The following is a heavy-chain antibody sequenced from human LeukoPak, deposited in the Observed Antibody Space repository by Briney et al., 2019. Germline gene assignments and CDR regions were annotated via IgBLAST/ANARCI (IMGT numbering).Heavy chain of an antibody. CDR1: GFTLSSHN. CDR3: ARPGITAFDI. J-gene: IGHJ3*02. CDR2: ISSSGSIT. D-gene: IGHD3-10*01. Sequence: GGSLRLSCVASGFTLSSHNINWVRQAPGKGLEWVSHISSSGSITYYGGSVKGRITISRDNAKNSVSLYMNSLRAGDSAVYYCARPGITAFDIWGQGTMVTVSS. V-gene: IGHV3-48*01.